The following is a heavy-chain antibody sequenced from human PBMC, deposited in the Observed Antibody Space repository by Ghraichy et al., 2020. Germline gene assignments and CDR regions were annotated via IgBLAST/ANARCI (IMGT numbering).Heavy chain of an antibody. J-gene: IGHJ4*02. CDR1: GFTFSNYA. V-gene: IGHV3-23*01. D-gene: IGHD2-2*01. CDR2: IVDSGATT. CDR3: AKVSTSTVPRCFDY. Sequence: GGSLRLSCAASGFTFSNYAMTWVRQAPGKGLEWVSAIVDSGATTYYADSVKGRFNISRDNSGNTLYLQMNSLRVDDTAVYYCAKVSTSTVPRCFDYWGQGTLGTVSS.